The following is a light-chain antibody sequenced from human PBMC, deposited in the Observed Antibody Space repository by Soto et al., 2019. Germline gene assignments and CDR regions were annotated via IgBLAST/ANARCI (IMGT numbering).Light chain of an antibody. CDR3: QQYNNWPPWT. CDR2: GAS. J-gene: IGKJ1*01. CDR1: QSVISN. V-gene: IGKV3-15*01. Sequence: EIVMTQSPATLSVSPGERATLSCRASQSVISNFAWYQQKPGQAPRLLIYGASTRDTGIPTRFSGSGSGTEFTLTSSSLESEGVAVYYCQQYNNWPPWTFGQGTKVEIK.